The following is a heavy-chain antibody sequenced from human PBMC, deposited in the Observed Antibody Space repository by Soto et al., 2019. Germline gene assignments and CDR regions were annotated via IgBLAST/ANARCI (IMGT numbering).Heavy chain of an antibody. CDR3: AKDRLAGNFDY. Sequence: GGSLRLSCAASGFTFSNAWMSWVRQAPGKGLEWVATISATGGSTYYADSVKGRFTISRDNSKNTLYLQMNGLRVEDTAVYYCAKDRLAGNFDYWGQGTQVTVSS. V-gene: IGHV3-23*01. CDR1: GFTFSNAW. J-gene: IGHJ4*02. CDR2: ISATGGST.